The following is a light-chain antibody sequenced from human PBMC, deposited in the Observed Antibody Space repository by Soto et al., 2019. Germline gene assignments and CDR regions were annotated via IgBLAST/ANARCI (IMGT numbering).Light chain of an antibody. CDR2: DVS. V-gene: IGLV2-14*01. CDR1: SSDFGGYNY. Sequence: QSVLTQPASVSGSPGQSITISCTGTSSDFGGYNYVSWYQQHPGKAPKVLIYDVSNRPAGVSNRFSGSRSGNTASLTISGLQAEDEADYYCCSYTSSNSLIFGTGTKVNV. CDR3: CSYTSSNSLI. J-gene: IGLJ1*01.